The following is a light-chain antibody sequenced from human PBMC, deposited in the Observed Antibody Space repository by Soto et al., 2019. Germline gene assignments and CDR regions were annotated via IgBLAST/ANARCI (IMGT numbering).Light chain of an antibody. J-gene: IGKJ5*01. CDR3: QQYANSPIT. Sequence: EIVMAQSPATLSVSPGERATLSCRASQPVSSNFLAWYQQKPGQALRLLIYGVSSRASGIPDRFFGSGSGTDFTLTINRLEPEDFAVYYCQQYANSPITFGQGTRLEIK. CDR2: GVS. V-gene: IGKV3-20*01. CDR1: QPVSSNF.